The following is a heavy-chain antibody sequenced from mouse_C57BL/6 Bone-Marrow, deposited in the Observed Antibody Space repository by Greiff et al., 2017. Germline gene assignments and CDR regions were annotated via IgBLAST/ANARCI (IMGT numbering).Heavy chain of an antibody. CDR3: ARLDYDYDDYYAMDY. V-gene: IGHV5-9*01. CDR2: ISGGGGNT. J-gene: IGHJ4*01. CDR1: GFTFSSYT. D-gene: IGHD2-4*01. Sequence: EVQGVESGGGLVKPGGSLKLSCAASGFTFSSYTMSWVRQTPEKRLEWVATISGGGGNTYYPDSVKGRFTISRDNAKNTLYLQMSSLRSEDTALYYCARLDYDYDDYYAMDYWGQGTSVTVSS.